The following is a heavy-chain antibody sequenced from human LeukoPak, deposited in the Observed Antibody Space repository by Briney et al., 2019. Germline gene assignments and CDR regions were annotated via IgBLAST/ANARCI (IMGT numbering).Heavy chain of an antibody. CDR1: GFTFSSYS. J-gene: IGHJ5*02. V-gene: IGHV3-21*01. CDR3: ARDYNWNDDWFDP. CDR2: ISSSSSYI. D-gene: IGHD1-1*01. Sequence: KAGGSLRLSCAASGFTFSSYSMNWVRQAPGKGLEWVSSISSSSSYIYYADSVKGRFTISRDNAKNSLYLQMNSLRAEDTAVYYCARDYNWNDDWFDPWAREPWSPSPQ.